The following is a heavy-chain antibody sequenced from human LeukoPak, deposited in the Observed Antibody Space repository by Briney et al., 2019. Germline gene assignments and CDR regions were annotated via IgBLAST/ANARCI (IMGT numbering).Heavy chain of an antibody. D-gene: IGHD3-10*01. Sequence: GESLKISCKGSGCSFTSYWISWVRQMPGKGLEWMGRIDPSDSYTNYSPSFQGHVTISADKSISTAYLQWSSLKASDTAMYYCATQVRGVIEWFDPWGQGTLVTVSS. CDR1: GCSFTSYW. CDR3: ATQVRGVIEWFDP. J-gene: IGHJ5*02. V-gene: IGHV5-10-1*01. CDR2: IDPSDSYT.